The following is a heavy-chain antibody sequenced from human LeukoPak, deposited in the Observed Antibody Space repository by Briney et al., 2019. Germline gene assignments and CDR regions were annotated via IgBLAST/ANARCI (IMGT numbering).Heavy chain of an antibody. D-gene: IGHD5-12*01. Sequence: GGSLRLSCAASGFTFSNYSMNWVRQAPGKGLEWVSSISSSSSYIHYADSVKGRFTISRDNAKNSLYLQMNSLRAEDTAVYHCARDLGYSGYYYGMDVWGQGTTVTVSS. J-gene: IGHJ6*02. CDR1: GFTFSNYS. CDR2: ISSSSSYI. V-gene: IGHV3-21*01. CDR3: ARDLGYSGYYYGMDV.